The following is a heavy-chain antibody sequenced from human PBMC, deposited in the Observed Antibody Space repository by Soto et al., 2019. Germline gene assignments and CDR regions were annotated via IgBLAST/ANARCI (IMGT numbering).Heavy chain of an antibody. CDR3: TRKRFGMDV. J-gene: IGHJ6*02. CDR2: IKEDGSEK. Sequence: EVQLVESGGGLVQPGESLRLSCXASXXTFSNSXMXWXXQAPGKGLEWVANIKEDGSEKDYVDPVKGRFTITRDNAKNSLYLQMNNLRAEDTAVYFCTRKRFGMDVWGQGTTVTVSS. V-gene: IGHV3-7*03. CDR1: XXTFSNSX.